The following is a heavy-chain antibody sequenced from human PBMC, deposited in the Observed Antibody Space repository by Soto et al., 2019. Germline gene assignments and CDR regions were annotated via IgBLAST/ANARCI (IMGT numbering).Heavy chain of an antibody. J-gene: IGHJ5*02. CDR1: GGSISSGDYY. Sequence: SETLSLTCTVSGGSISSGDYYWSWIRQPPGKGLEWIGYIYYSGSTYYNPSLKSRVTISVDTSKNQFSLKLSSVTAADTAVYYCAREDAAAGYNWFDPWGQGTLVTVS. D-gene: IGHD6-13*01. CDR3: AREDAAAGYNWFDP. CDR2: IYYSGST. V-gene: IGHV4-30-4*01.